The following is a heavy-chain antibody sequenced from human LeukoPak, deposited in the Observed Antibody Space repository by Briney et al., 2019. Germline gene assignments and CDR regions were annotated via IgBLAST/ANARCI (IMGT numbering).Heavy chain of an antibody. J-gene: IGHJ4*02. CDR2: IDQDGSEK. V-gene: IGHV3-7*01. D-gene: IGHD3-22*01. CDR3: ARGRFSYDNTGYSSFYY. Sequence: GGSLRLSCAASGVIFNQYWMSWVRQAPGRGLEWVANIDQDGSEKHYVDSVKGRFTIPRDNARNSLYLQMNSLRAEDTAVYYCARGRFSYDNTGYSSFYYWGQGTLVTVSS. CDR1: GVIFNQYW.